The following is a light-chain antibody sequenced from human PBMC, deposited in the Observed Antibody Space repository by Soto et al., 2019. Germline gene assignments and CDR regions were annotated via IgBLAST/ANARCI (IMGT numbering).Light chain of an antibody. Sequence: DMLMTQTPLSSPVTLGQPASISCTSSQSLVNSDGNTYLNWLHQRPGQPPRRLIYEISKRFSGVPDRFSGSEAGTDFTLKISRVEAGDVLVCYCMRATETIITFGRGTRLELK. CDR3: MRATETIIT. CDR2: EIS. CDR1: QSLVNSDGNTY. V-gene: IGKV2-24*01. J-gene: IGKJ5*01.